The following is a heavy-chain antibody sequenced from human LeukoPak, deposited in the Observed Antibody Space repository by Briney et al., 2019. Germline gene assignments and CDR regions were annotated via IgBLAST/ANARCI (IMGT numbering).Heavy chain of an antibody. CDR2: INTNSDGT. CDR3: ARGGSYFGDAFDI. D-gene: IGHD1-26*01. V-gene: IGHV1-2*02. J-gene: IGHJ3*02. Sequence: ASVKLSRTCSGYTFTGYYMHWVRQAPGQGLGWVGWINTNSDGTNYAQKYPGRVTMTRDTSISTAYMVLSRLRSDDTAVYYCARGGSYFGDAFDIGGKGPMVTVSS. CDR1: GYTFTGYY.